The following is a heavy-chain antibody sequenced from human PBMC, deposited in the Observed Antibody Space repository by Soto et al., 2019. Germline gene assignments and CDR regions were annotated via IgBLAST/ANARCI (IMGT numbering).Heavy chain of an antibody. D-gene: IGHD2-15*01. CDR1: GGTFSSYA. CDR3: ARHSCCSTPNYYYGMDV. Sequence: QVQLVQSGAEVKKPGSSVKVSCKASGGTFSSYAISWVRQAPGQGLEWMGGIIPIFGTANYAQKFQGRVTSTADESTSTAYMELSSLRSEDTAVYYCARHSCCSTPNYYYGMDVWGQGTTVTVSS. J-gene: IGHJ6*02. V-gene: IGHV1-69*12. CDR2: IIPIFGTA.